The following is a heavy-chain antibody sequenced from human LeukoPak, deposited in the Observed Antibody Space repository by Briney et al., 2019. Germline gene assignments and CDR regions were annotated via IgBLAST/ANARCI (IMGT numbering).Heavy chain of an antibody. CDR3: ARGSGSYGRGWFDP. V-gene: IGHV1-8*03. Sequence: ASVKVSCKASGGTFSSYAISWVRQAPGQGLEWMGWMNANSGNTGYAQKFQGRVTFTRDTSISTAYMELSSLRSEDTAVYYCARGSGSYGRGWFDPWGQGTLVTVSS. CDR2: MNANSGNT. J-gene: IGHJ5*02. D-gene: IGHD1-26*01. CDR1: GGTFSSYA.